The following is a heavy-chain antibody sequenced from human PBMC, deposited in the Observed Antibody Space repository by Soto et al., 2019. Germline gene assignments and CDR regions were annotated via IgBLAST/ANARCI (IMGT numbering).Heavy chain of an antibody. CDR1: GFTFSSYA. Sequence: EVQLLESGGGLVQPGGSLRLSCAASGFTFSSYAMSWVRQAPGRGLEWVSAISGSGGSTYYADSVKGRFTISRDNSKTTLYLQMNSLRAEDTAVYYCARRSSGWYFDYWGQGTLVTVSS. CDR2: ISGSGGST. D-gene: IGHD6-19*01. J-gene: IGHJ4*02. CDR3: ARRSSGWYFDY. V-gene: IGHV3-23*01.